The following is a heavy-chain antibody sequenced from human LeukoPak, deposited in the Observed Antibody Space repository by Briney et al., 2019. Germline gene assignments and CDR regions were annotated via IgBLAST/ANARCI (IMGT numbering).Heavy chain of an antibody. Sequence: SETLSFTCTVSGGSISSTNYYWGWIRQPPGKGLEWIGSMYFSGSTNYNPSLKSRVTISVDTSKNQFSLKLSSVTAADTAVYYCARGRQGDGYNNYFAYWGQGTLVTVSS. CDR2: MYFSGST. D-gene: IGHD5-24*01. V-gene: IGHV4-39*07. CDR3: ARGRQGDGYNNYFAY. CDR1: GGSISSTNYY. J-gene: IGHJ4*01.